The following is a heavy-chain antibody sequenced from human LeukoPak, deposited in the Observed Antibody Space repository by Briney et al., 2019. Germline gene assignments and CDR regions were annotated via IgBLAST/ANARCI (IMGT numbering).Heavy chain of an antibody. V-gene: IGHV4-34*01. J-gene: IGHJ4*02. CDR3: ARYLAAAQSGGFDY. CDR2: INHSGST. Sequence: SETLSLTCAVYGGSFSGYYWSWIRQPPGKGLEWIGEINHSGSTNYNPSLKSRVTISVDTSKNQFSLKLSSVTAADTAVYYCARYLAAAQSGGFDYWGQGTLVTVSS. CDR1: GGSFSGYY. D-gene: IGHD6-13*01.